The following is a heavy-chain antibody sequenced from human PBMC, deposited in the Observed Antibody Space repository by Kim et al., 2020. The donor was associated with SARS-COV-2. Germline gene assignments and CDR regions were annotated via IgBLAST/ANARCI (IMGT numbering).Heavy chain of an antibody. CDR3: ARGTRQWLSRHYYYYMDV. Sequence: SETLSLTCAVYGGSFSGYYWSWIRQPPGKGLEWIGEINHSGSTNYNPSLKSRVTISVDTSKNQSSLKLSSVTAADTAVYYCARGTRQWLSRHYYYYMDVWGKGTTVTVSS. CDR2: INHSGST. D-gene: IGHD6-19*01. J-gene: IGHJ6*03. CDR1: GGSFSGYY. V-gene: IGHV4-34*01.